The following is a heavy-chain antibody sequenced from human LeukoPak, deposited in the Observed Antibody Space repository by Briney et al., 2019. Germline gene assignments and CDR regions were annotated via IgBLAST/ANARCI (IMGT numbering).Heavy chain of an antibody. Sequence: PSETLSLTCTVSGGSISSYYWSWIRQPPGKGLEWIGYIYYSGSTNYNPSLKSRVTISVDTSKNQFSLKLSSVTAADTAVYYCARVYYGSSGYYYYYMDVWGKGTTVTVSS. CDR1: GGSISSYY. CDR3: ARVYYGSSGYYYYYMDV. D-gene: IGHD3-22*01. J-gene: IGHJ6*03. V-gene: IGHV4-59*01. CDR2: IYYSGST.